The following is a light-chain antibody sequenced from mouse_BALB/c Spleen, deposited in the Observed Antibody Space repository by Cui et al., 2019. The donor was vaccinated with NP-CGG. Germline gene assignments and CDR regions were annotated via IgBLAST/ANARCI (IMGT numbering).Light chain of an antibody. CDR2: GTN. J-gene: IGLJ1*01. CDR1: IGAVTTSNY. Sequence: LVTKQSALTTSPGETVTLTCRSSIGAVTTSNYANWVQEKPDHLFTGLIGGTNNRAPGVPARFSGSLIGDKAALTITGAQTEDEAIYFCALWYSNHWVFGGGTKLTVL. V-gene: IGLV1*01. CDR3: ALWYSNHWV.